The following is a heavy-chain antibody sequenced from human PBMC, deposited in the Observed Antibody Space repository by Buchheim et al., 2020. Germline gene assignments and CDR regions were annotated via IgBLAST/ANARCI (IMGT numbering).Heavy chain of an antibody. V-gene: IGHV3-21*01. CDR1: GFSFSPFG. J-gene: IGHJ4*02. D-gene: IGHD6-19*01. CDR3: ARDFSGWSRDY. Sequence: DVQLVESEGGLVMPGESLTLSCVTSGFSFSPFGMTWVRQAPGKGLEWVATVGSGHHTFYADLVEGRVTVSRDNARSSVYLILNSLRAEDTAVYFCARDFSGWSRDYWGQGTL. CDR2: VGSGHHT.